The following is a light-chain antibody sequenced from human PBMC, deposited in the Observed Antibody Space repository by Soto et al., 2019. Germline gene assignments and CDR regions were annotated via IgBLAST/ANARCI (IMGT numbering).Light chain of an antibody. CDR3: ISYTVSRSYV. CDR1: SSDVGAYNY. J-gene: IGLJ1*01. V-gene: IGLV2-14*03. Sequence: QSALTQPASVSGSPGQSITISCTGTSSDVGAYNYVSWYQQYPGKAPKLMIYSVSDRPSGVSYRFSGSKSGNTASLTISGLQADDEADYYCISYTVSRSYVFGTGTKVTV. CDR2: SVS.